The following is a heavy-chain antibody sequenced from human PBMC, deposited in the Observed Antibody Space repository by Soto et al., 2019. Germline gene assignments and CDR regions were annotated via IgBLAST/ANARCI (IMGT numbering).Heavy chain of an antibody. CDR2: IWYDGSNK. CDR3: ARTGIAVAGTGDWFDP. CDR1: GFTFSSYG. J-gene: IGHJ5*02. D-gene: IGHD6-19*01. V-gene: IGHV3-33*01. Sequence: QVQLVESGGGVVQPGRSLRLSCAASGFTFSSYGMHWVRQAPGKGLEWVAVIWYDGSNKYYADSVKGRFTISRDNSKNTLYLQMNSLRAEDTAVYYCARTGIAVAGTGDWFDPWGQGTLVTVSS.